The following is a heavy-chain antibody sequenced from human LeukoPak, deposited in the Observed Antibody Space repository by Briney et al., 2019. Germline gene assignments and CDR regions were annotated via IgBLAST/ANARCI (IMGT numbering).Heavy chain of an antibody. V-gene: IGHV4-59*01. CDR1: GGSIGSYY. Sequence: SETLSLTCTVSGGSIGSYYWSWIRQPPGKGLEWIGYIYYSGSTNYNPSLKSRVTISVDTSKNQFSLNLSSVTAADTAVYYCARGNYYYYGMDVWGQGTTVTVSS. J-gene: IGHJ6*02. CDR3: ARGNYYYYGMDV. CDR2: IYYSGST.